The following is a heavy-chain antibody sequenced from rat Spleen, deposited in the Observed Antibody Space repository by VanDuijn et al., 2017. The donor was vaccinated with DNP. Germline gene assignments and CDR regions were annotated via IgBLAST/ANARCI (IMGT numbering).Heavy chain of an antibody. CDR1: GLSITNNFK. V-gene: IGHV3-3*01. Sequence: EVLLQESGPGLVKPSQSLSLTCSVTGLSITNNFKWTWIRKLPGNKLEWMGYVTNAGTTDYNPSIKSRISLTTASSKNQFFLQVNSITAEDTATYYCARSTDCGCNWDYWGQGVMVPVSS. J-gene: IGHJ2*01. D-gene: IGHD1-4*01. CDR3: ARSTDCGCNWDY. CDR2: VTNAGTT.